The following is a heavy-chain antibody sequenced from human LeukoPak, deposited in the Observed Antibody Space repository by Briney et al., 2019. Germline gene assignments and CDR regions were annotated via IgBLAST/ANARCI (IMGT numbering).Heavy chain of an antibody. D-gene: IGHD4-17*01. CDR1: GYTFTSYD. CDR2: MNPNSGNT. V-gene: IGHV1-8*01. J-gene: IGHJ4*02. Sequence: GASVKVSCKASGYTFTSYDIKWLRQATGQGLEWMGWMNPNSGNTGYAQKFQGRVTMTRNTSISTAYMELSSLRSEDTAVYYCARGGVDYGDPWPLDYWGQGTLVTVSS. CDR3: ARGGVDYGDPWPLDY.